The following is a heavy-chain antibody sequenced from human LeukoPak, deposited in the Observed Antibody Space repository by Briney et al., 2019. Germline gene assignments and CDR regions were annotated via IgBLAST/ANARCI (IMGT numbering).Heavy chain of an antibody. CDR1: GFAFSSFA. Sequence: HPGGSLRLSCAASGFAFSSFAMGWVRQSPGKGLEWLSTINGGGNTTFYADSVKGRFTISRDNPKNSLYLEMNSLRAEDTAVYFCARSRTSPGVVIMGAFDIWGQGTLVTVSS. J-gene: IGHJ3*02. D-gene: IGHD3-3*01. CDR2: INGGGNTT. CDR3: ARSRTSPGVVIMGAFDI. V-gene: IGHV3-23*01.